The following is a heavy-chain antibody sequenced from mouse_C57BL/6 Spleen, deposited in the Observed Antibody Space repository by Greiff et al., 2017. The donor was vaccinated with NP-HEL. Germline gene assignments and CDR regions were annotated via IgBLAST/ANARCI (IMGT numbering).Heavy chain of an antibody. D-gene: IGHD2-3*01. J-gene: IGHJ3*01. CDR1: GYTFTSYW. V-gene: IGHV1-59*01. Sequence: QVQLQQPGAELVRPGTSVKLSCKASGYTFTSYWMHWVKQRPGQGLEWIGVIDPSDSYTNYNQKFKGKATLTVDTSSSTAYMQLSSLTSEDSAVYYCAREGWGLLRFAYWGQGTLVTVSA. CDR3: AREGWGLLRFAY. CDR2: IDPSDSYT.